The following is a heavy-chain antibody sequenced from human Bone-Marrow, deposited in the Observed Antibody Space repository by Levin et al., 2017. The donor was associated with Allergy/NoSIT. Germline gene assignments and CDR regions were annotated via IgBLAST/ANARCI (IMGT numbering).Heavy chain of an antibody. CDR1: GGSISSYY. D-gene: IGHD1-26*01. J-gene: IGHJ4*02. V-gene: IGHV4-59*01. Sequence: SETLSLTCTVSGGSISSYYWSWIRQPPGKGLEWIGYIYYSGSTNYNPSLKSRVTISVDTSKNQFSLKLSSVTAADTAVYYCARGAALGDGALLGMGVGVDFDYWGQGTLVTVSS. CDR2: IYYSGST. CDR3: ARGAALGDGALLGMGVGVDFDY.